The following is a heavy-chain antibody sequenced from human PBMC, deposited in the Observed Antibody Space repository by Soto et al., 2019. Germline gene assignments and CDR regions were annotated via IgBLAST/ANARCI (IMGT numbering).Heavy chain of an antibody. D-gene: IGHD5-18*01. Sequence: GGSLRLSCAASGFTFSSYAMSWVRQAPGKGLEWVSGISGSGGSTYYVDSVKGRFTISRDNSKNTLYLQMNNLRADDTAVYYCAKDFGYNYGYDAFDIWGQGTMVTVSS. CDR1: GFTFSSYA. V-gene: IGHV3-23*01. CDR2: ISGSGGST. J-gene: IGHJ3*02. CDR3: AKDFGYNYGYDAFDI.